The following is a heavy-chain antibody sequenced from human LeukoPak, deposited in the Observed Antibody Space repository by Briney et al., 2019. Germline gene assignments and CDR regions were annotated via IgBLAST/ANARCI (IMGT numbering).Heavy chain of an antibody. CDR2: VHLGGGT. J-gene: IGHJ4*02. Sequence: SETLSLTCAVSGGSVTSTNWWTWVRQPPGKGLEWIGEVHLGGGTNYNPSLTGRLTMSVDLYENHISLKVTSVAAADTAVYYCAREGGFYRPLDYSGQGTLVTVSS. V-gene: IGHV4-4*02. CDR3: AREGGFYRPLDY. CDR1: GGSVTSTNW. D-gene: IGHD3-3*01.